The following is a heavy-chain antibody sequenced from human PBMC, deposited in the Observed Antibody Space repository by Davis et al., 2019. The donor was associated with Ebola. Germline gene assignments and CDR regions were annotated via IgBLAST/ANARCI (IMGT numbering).Heavy chain of an antibody. CDR3: ASNDFGDVGPDY. J-gene: IGHJ4*02. CDR2: VYHSDIT. CDR1: GGSISDYY. Sequence: MPGGSLRLSCSVSGGSISDYYWSWIRQPPGKGLEWIGYVYHSDITDSNPSLKSRVTISVDTSKNQFSLRLSSVTAADTAVYYCASNDFGDVGPDYWGQRTLVTVSS. V-gene: IGHV4-59*08. D-gene: IGHD4-17*01.